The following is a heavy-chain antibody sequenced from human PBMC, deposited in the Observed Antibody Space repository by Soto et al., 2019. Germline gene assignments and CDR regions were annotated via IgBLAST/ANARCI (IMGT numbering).Heavy chain of an antibody. J-gene: IGHJ4*02. CDR3: ARGGEVVLRFLEWSYYFDY. CDR2: IYYSGST. CDR1: GGSISSYY. V-gene: IGHV4-59*01. Sequence: QVQLQESGPGLVKPSETLSLTCTVSGGSISSYYWSWIRQPPGKGLEWIGYIYYSGSTNYNPSLKSRVTISVDTSKNQFSLKLSSVTAADTAVYYCARGGEVVLRFLEWSYYFDYWGQGTLVTVSS. D-gene: IGHD3-3*01.